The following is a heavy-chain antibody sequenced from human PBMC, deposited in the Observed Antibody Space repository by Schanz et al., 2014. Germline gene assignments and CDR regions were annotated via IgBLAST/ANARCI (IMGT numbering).Heavy chain of an antibody. J-gene: IGHJ4*02. CDR3: ARGFLASGGKTFDC. D-gene: IGHD1-26*01. CDR2: IHPSGGST. CDR1: GNTITKFA. Sequence: QVQLLQSGAEVKKPGASVRLSCKVSGNTITKFAMHWVRQAPGQGPEWMGIIHPSGGSTNYAQQFLGRLTMTRDTSTNTVYMNLSSLTSADTAVYYCARGFLASGGKTFDCWGQGTLVTVSS. V-gene: IGHV1-46*01.